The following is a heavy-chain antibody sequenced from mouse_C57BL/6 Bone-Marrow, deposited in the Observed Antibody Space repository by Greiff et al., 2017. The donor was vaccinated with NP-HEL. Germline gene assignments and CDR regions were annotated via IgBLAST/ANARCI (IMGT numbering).Heavy chain of an antibody. CDR2: IDPSDSYT. D-gene: IGHD2-1*01. J-gene: IGHJ3*01. V-gene: IGHV1-69*01. CDR1: GYTFTSYW. Sequence: QVQLQQPGAELVMPGASVKLSCKASGYTFTSYWMHWVKQRPGQGLEWIGEIDPSDSYTNYNQKFKGKSTLTVDNSSSTAYMQLSSLTSEDAAVYYCARHGNYLAYWGQGTLVTVSA. CDR3: ARHGNYLAY.